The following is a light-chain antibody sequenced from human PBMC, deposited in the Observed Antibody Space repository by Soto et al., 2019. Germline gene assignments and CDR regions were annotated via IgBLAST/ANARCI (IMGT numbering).Light chain of an antibody. J-gene: IGLJ1*01. Sequence: QSVLTQPASVSGSPGQSITISCTGTSSDVGSYNLVSWYQQHPGKAPKLMIYEGSKRPSGVSNRFSGSKSGNTASLTISGLQAEDEADYYCCSYAGRSTFYVFGTGTKVTVL. CDR3: CSYAGRSTFYV. CDR2: EGS. V-gene: IGLV2-23*01. CDR1: SSDVGSYNL.